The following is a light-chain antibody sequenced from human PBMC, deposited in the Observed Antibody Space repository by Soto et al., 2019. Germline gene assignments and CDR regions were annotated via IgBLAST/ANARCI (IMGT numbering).Light chain of an antibody. J-gene: IGKJ2*01. Sequence: EIVLTQSPGTLSLSPGERATLSCRASQSVSSSFLAWYQQKPGQAPRLLIDGASSRATGIPDRFSGSGSGTDFTLTISRLEPEDFAVYYCQQYGGSPLYTFGQGTKLEIK. CDR1: QSVSSSF. CDR3: QQYGGSPLYT. V-gene: IGKV3-20*01. CDR2: GAS.